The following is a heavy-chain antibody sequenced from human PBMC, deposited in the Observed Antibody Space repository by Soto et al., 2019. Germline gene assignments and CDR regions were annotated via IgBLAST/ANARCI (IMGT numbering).Heavy chain of an antibody. V-gene: IGHV4-30-4*01. J-gene: IGHJ5*02. D-gene: IGHD2-15*01. CDR3: ARYRYCSGGSCYPGWFDP. CDR2: IYHTGST. Sequence: QLQLQESGPGLVKPSETLSLTCPVSVGSISSRDYHWSWIRQPPGKALEWIGYIYHTGSTYYNPSLKSRVMMSVDTSKNQFSLSLTSVTAADTAVYYCARYRYCSGGSCYPGWFDPWGQGTLVTVSS. CDR1: VGSISSRDYH.